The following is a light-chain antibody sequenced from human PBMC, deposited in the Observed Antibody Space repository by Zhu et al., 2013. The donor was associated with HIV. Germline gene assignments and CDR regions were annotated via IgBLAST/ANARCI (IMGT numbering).Light chain of an antibody. J-gene: IGKJ5*01. CDR3: HQYNHWPT. Sequence: DIVMTQSPDSLAVSLGERATINCKSSQSLLYTSDNKNYLAWYQQNPGQPPKLLIYWASTRESGVPDRFSGSGSGTDFTLTISSLQSEDFAIYYCHQYNHWPTFGQGTRLEIK. CDR2: WAS. CDR1: QSLLYTSDNKNY. V-gene: IGKV4-1*01.